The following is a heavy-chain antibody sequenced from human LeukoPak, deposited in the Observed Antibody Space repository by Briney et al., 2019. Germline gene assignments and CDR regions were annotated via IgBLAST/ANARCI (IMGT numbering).Heavy chain of an antibody. CDR1: GFTFSSYA. D-gene: IGHD5-12*01. CDR3: AKDPPRRGYSASPQEN. CDR2: ISGSGGST. J-gene: IGHJ4*02. V-gene: IGHV3-23*01. Sequence: GGSLRLSCAASGFTFSSYAMSWVRQAPGKGLEWVSAISGSGGSTYYADSVKGRFTISRDNSKNTLYLQMNSLRAEDTAVYYCAKDPPRRGYSASPQENWGQGTLVTVSS.